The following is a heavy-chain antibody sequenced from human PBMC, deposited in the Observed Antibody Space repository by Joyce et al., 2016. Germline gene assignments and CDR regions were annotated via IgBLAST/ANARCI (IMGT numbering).Heavy chain of an antibody. CDR3: ARVGRYDIGMDV. V-gene: IGHV1-2*04. CDR1: GYTFTASY. Sequence: QVQVVQSGAEVKKPGASVKVSCKASGYTFTASYIHWVRQAPGQGLEWMGWSNPNSGGTNDAQNFQGWVTMTRDTSISTAYMEMSRLTPDGTAVYYCARVGRYDIGMDVWGQGTTVTVSS. D-gene: IGHD1-26*01. J-gene: IGHJ6*02. CDR2: SNPNSGGT.